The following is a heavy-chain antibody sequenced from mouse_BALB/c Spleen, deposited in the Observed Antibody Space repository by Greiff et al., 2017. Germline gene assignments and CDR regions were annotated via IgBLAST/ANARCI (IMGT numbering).Heavy chain of an antibody. D-gene: IGHD2-1*01. Sequence: EVQGVESGGGLVQPGGSLKLSCAASGFTFSSYGMSWVRQTPDKRLELVATINSNGGSTYYPDSVKGRFTISRDNAKNTLYLQMSSLKSEDTAMYYCAREDGNAAWFAYWGQGTLVTVSA. CDR1: GFTFSSYG. CDR2: INSNGGST. CDR3: AREDGNAAWFAY. V-gene: IGHV5-6-3*01. J-gene: IGHJ3*01.